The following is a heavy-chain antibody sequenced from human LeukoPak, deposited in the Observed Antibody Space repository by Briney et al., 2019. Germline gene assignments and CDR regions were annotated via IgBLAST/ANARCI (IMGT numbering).Heavy chain of an antibody. CDR2: ISYDGSNK. V-gene: IGHV3-30*18. J-gene: IGHJ3*02. CDR3: AKVTLWGYSYGPRGGDAFDI. Sequence: GGSLRLSCAASGFTFSIYGMHGVRQAPGKGLEWGAVISYDGSNKYYADSVKGRFTISRDNSKNTLDLQMNSLRAEDAAVYYCAKVTLWGYSYGPRGGDAFDIWGQGTMVTVSS. D-gene: IGHD5-18*01. CDR1: GFTFSIYG.